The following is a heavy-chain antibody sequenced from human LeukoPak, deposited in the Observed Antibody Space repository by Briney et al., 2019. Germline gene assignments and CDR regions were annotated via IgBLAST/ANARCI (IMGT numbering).Heavy chain of an antibody. J-gene: IGHJ4*02. CDR3: AKAAAEKYGSGSYYNEV. CDR2: IYSGGGT. CDR1: GFTLSSNY. D-gene: IGHD3-10*01. V-gene: IGHV3-66*01. Sequence: GGSLRLSCAASGFTLSSNYMSWVRPAPGRGLEWVSAIYSGGGTYYADYVKGRFTIPSANSKNTPYLQMNSMRAEDTAVYYWAKAAAEKYGSGSYYNEVWGQGTLVTVSS.